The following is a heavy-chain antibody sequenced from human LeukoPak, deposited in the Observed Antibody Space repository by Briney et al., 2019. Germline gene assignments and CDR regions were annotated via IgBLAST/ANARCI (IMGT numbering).Heavy chain of an antibody. J-gene: IGHJ3*02. CDR3: ARDTYDILTGYYKWAFDI. Sequence: PGGSLRLSCAASGFTFSSYTMNWVRQAPGKGLEWVSSISRSSSYIYYADSVKGRFTISRDNAKNSLYLQMNSLRAEDTAVYYCARDTYDILTGYYKWAFDIWGQGTVVTVSS. CDR1: GFTFSSYT. D-gene: IGHD3-9*01. V-gene: IGHV3-21*06. CDR2: ISRSSSYI.